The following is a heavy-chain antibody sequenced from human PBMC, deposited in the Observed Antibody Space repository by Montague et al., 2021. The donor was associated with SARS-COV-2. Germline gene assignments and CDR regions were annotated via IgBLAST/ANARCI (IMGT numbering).Heavy chain of an antibody. CDR1: GVSITSYY. J-gene: IGHJ4*02. CDR2: IYASGST. D-gene: IGHD3-16*01. V-gene: IGHV4-4*07. Sequence: SETLSLTCSISGVSITSYYWSWVRQHAGKGLEWIGHIYASGSTNYSPSLKSRVRLSIDNSKNQFSLKLESLTAADTAVYYCVRDGGNWYYFDYWGQGALVTVSS. CDR3: VRDGGNWYYFDY.